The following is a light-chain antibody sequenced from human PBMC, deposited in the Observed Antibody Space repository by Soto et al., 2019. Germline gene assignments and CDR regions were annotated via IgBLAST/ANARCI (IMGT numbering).Light chain of an antibody. CDR1: QSISSW. V-gene: IGKV1-5*03. J-gene: IGKJ3*01. CDR2: KAS. Sequence: DIQMTQSPSTLSASVVDRVTITCRASQSISSWLAWYQQKPGKAPKLLIYKASNLESGLPSRFSGSGSGAEYPLTVSSLQPDDFATYSCQQYNSYPRTFGPRTKVDIK. CDR3: QQYNSYPRT.